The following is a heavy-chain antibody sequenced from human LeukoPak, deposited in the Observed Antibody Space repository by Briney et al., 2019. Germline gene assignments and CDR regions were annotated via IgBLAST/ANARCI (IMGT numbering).Heavy chain of an antibody. CDR3: ARSNSAAAVLDY. D-gene: IGHD6-13*01. CDR2: IIPIFGTA. V-gene: IGHV1-69*13. J-gene: IGHJ4*02. Sequence: SVKVSCKASGGTFSSYAISWVRQAPGQGLEWMGGIIPIFGTANYAQKFQGRVTITVDESTSTVYMELSSLRSEDTAVYYCARSNSAAAVLDYWGQGTLVTVSS. CDR1: GGTFSSYA.